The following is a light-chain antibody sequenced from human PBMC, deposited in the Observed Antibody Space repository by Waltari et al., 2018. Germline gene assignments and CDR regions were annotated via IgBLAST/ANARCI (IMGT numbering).Light chain of an antibody. CDR3: ASWDDSLNGHWV. V-gene: IGLV1-44*01. CDR2: RSD. J-gene: IGLJ3*02. CDR1: ASNIGVNL. Sequence: QSVLTQPPSASGTPGQRVTISCSGSASNIGVNLVNWYQQLPGKAPKLLIYRSDQRPSGVPDRFSGSKTGTSASLAISGLQSDDEADYFCASWDDSLNGHWVFGGGTKVTVL.